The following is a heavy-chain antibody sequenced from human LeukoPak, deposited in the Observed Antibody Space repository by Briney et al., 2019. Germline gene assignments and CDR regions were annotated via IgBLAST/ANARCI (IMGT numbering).Heavy chain of an antibody. Sequence: ASVKVSCKASGYTFTGYYMHWVRQAPGQGLEWMGKINPSGGSTSYAQKFQGRFTMTRDTSTSTVYMELSSLRSEDTAVYYCARVGGTGNDYWGQGTLVTVSS. V-gene: IGHV1-46*01. CDR2: INPSGGST. D-gene: IGHD3/OR15-3a*01. J-gene: IGHJ4*02. CDR3: ARVGGTGNDY. CDR1: GYTFTGYY.